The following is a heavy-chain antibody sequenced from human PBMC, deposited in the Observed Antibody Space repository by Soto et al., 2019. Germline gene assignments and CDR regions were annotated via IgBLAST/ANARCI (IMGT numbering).Heavy chain of an antibody. D-gene: IGHD6-13*01. V-gene: IGHV2-5*01. CDR1: GFSLTTSCVG. CDR3: AHRLGGSSWSNWFDP. J-gene: IGHJ5*02. Sequence: PTLVKPTQTLTLACTSWGFSLTTSCVGVGWIRQTPGKALEWLAFIYWNDDKRYRPSLKSRLTINTDTSKTQVVLTMTNMDPVDTATYCCAHRLGGSSWSNWFDPGGQGNLVTVSS. CDR2: IYWNDDK.